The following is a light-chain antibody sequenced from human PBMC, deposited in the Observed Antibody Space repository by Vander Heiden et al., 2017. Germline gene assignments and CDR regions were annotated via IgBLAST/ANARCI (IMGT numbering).Light chain of an antibody. CDR2: GAS. V-gene: IGKV1-39*01. CDR1: QNIDTY. Sequence: EIQMTQSPSSLSASLGDRVTITCRTSQNIDTYLNWYQQKPGKAPKLLMYGASSLQSGVPSRFSGSGSGTDFTLTINSLQPEDFATYYCQQSYSTPYTFGQGTKLEIK. J-gene: IGKJ2*01. CDR3: QQSYSTPYT.